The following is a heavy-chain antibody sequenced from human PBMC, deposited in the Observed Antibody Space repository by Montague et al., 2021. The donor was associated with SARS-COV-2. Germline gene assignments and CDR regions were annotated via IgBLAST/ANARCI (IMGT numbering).Heavy chain of an antibody. CDR3: ARADFWSGYLYFDY. V-gene: IGHV4-61*02. CDR1: GGSISSGSYY. CDR2: IYTSGST. Sequence: TRSLTCTVSGGSISSGSYYWSWIRQPAGKGLEWIGRIYTSGSTNYNPSLKSRVTISVDTSKNQFSLKPSSVTAADTAVYYCARADFWSGYLYFDYWGQGTLVTVSS. D-gene: IGHD3-3*01. J-gene: IGHJ4*02.